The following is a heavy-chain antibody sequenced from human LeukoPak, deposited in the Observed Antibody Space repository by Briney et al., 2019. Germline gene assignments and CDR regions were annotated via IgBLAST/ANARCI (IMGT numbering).Heavy chain of an antibody. CDR1: GFTFSSYT. V-gene: IGHV3-21*01. D-gene: IGHD3-22*01. CDR3: ARELVDTSGHYYLDY. CDR2: ISGSSRYI. Sequence: GGSLRLSCAASGFTFSSYTMNWVRQAPGKGLEWVSSISGSSRYIYYADSVKGRFTISRDYSLFLQMNSLRAEDTAVYYCARELVDTSGHYYLDYWGRGTLVTVSS. J-gene: IGHJ4*02.